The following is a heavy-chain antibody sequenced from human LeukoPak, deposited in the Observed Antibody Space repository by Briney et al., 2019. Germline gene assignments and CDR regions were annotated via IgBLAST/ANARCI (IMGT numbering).Heavy chain of an antibody. CDR1: GFTFSSYA. CDR2: ISYDGSNK. V-gene: IGHV3-30-3*01. D-gene: IGHD3-10*01. Sequence: GGSLRLSCAASGFTFSSYAMHWVRQAPGKGLEWVAVISYDGSNKYYADSVKGRFTISRDNSKNTLYLQMNSLRADDTAVYYCARDFMAYFDYWGQGTLVTVSS. CDR3: ARDFMAYFDY. J-gene: IGHJ4*02.